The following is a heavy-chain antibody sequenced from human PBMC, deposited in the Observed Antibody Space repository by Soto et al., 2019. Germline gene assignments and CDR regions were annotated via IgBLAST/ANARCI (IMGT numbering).Heavy chain of an antibody. CDR2: INTDGGSS. V-gene: IGHV3-74*03. Sequence: EVQLVESGGDLVQPGGSLRLSCAASGFTFSGNWMHWVRQVPGKGLEWVSRINTDGGSSAYAYSVKSRFTTSRDNAKNTHYLQMKGLSAENTAVYYYARRARYCSRTSCYRRAFDTWGQGTTLSVSS. CDR3: ARRARYCSRTSCYRRAFDT. J-gene: IGHJ3*02. D-gene: IGHD2-2*01. CDR1: GFTFSGNW.